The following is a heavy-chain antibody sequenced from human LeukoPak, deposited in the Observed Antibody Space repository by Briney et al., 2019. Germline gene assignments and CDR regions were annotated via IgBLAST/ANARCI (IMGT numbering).Heavy chain of an antibody. J-gene: IGHJ4*02. D-gene: IGHD6-19*01. CDR1: GYSISSGYY. V-gene: IGHV4-38-2*02. CDR2: IYHSGST. Sequence: SETLSLTCTVSGYSISSGYYWGWIRQPPGKGLEWIGSIYHSGSTYYNPSLKSRDTISVDTSKNQFSLKLSSVTAADTAVYYCARGSSGDRYFDYWGQGTLVTVSS. CDR3: ARGSSGDRYFDY.